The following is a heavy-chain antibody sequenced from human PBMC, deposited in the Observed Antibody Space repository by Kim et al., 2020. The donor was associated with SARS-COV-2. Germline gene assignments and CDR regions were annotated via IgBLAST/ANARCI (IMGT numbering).Heavy chain of an antibody. CDR3: ARDNGVTGFGYYYYYGMDV. Sequence: GGSLRLSCATSGFTFSSYWMSWVRQAPGKGLEWVANIKQDGSEKYYVDSVKGRFTISRDNAKNSLYLQMNSLRAEDTAVYYCARDNGVTGFGYYYYYGMDVWGQGTPVTVSS. CDR1: GFTFSSYW. D-gene: IGHD3-9*01. CDR2: IKQDGSEK. V-gene: IGHV3-7*03. J-gene: IGHJ6*02.